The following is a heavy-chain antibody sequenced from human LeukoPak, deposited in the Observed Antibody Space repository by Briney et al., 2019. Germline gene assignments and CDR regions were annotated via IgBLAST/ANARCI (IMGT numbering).Heavy chain of an antibody. CDR1: GVAFSNYY. CDR2: INHSGYT. D-gene: IGHD6-19*01. CDR3: TRAVAGHPD. V-gene: IGHV4-34*01. Sequence: PSEPLSHTCAVSGVAFSNYYWSCVRQSPTKGLEWIGEINHSGYTNYNPSLKSRVTISIDTSKNQCSLMVISVTAADTGVYYCTRAVAGHPDWGQGTLVTVSS. J-gene: IGHJ4*02.